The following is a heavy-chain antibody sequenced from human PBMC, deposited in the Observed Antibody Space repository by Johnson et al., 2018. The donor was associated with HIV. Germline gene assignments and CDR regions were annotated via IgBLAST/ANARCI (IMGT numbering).Heavy chain of an antibody. CDR2: ISYDGSNK. CDR1: GFTFSSYG. V-gene: IGHV3-30*03. J-gene: IGHJ3*02. Sequence: QVQLVESGGGVVQPGKSLRLSCVASGFTFSSYGMHWVRQTPGKGLEWVAVISYDGSNKYYADSVKVRFTISRDNSKNTLYLQMNSLRAEDTAVYYCALGGSWYAFDIWGQGTMVTVSS. D-gene: IGHD2-15*01. CDR3: ALGGSWYAFDI.